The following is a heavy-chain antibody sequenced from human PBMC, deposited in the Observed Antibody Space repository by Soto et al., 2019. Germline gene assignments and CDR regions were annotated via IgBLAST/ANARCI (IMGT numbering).Heavy chain of an antibody. CDR3: TRGPRPISTGTGAY. J-gene: IGHJ4*02. Sequence: PGGSLRLSCAASGFTFTRYSMNWVRQAPGKGLEWVSSISSTTNYIYYADSMKGRFTVSRDNAKNSVYLEMNSLRAEDSGLYYCTRGPRPISTGTGAYWGQGTQVTVSS. V-gene: IGHV3-21*01. D-gene: IGHD3-10*01. CDR1: GFTFTRYS. CDR2: ISSTTNYI.